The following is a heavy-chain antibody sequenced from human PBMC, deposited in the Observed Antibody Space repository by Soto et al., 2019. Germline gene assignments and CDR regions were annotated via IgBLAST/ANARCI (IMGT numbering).Heavy chain of an antibody. CDR3: ARVTSADRITISGVVIGAMDV. CDR2: IYHSGST. V-gene: IGHV4-31*03. J-gene: IGHJ6*01. CDR1: GGSIRTTRYY. Sequence: QVQLQESGPGLVKFSQTLSLTCTVSGGSIRTTRYYWSWIRQHPGKGLEWIAYIYHSGSTYYNPSLKSRVDMSVDTSSIQFSLSLSSVPAADTAVYYCARVTSADRITISGVVIGAMDVRGQGTTVTVSS. D-gene: IGHD3-3*01.